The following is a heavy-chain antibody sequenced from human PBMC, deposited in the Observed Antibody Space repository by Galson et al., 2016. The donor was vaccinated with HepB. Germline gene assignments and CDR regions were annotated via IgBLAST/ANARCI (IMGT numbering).Heavy chain of an antibody. CDR3: AMVRLGGLDD. D-gene: IGHD1-26*01. Sequence: SVKVSCKASGFNHGSKAIHWVRQARGQHLEWIGWIVFGSGNTNFAQDLQERVTFARDISTTTAHMDLGGLTSDDTAVYYCAMVRLGGLDDWGQGTTVTVS. J-gene: IGHJ4*02. V-gene: IGHV1-58*02. CDR1: GFNHGSKA. CDR2: IVFGSGNT.